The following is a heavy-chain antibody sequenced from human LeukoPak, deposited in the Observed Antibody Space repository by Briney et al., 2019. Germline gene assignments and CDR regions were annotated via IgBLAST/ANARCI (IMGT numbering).Heavy chain of an antibody. D-gene: IGHD1-26*01. CDR1: AYTFTGYY. V-gene: IGHV1-2*02. CDR2: IDPNSGGA. J-gene: IGHJ4*02. Sequence: ASVKVSRKGSAYTFTGYYMHWVRQAPGQGLEWMGWIDPNSGGANYAHKVQGRVTMTSDTSTSSAYMELSRLRSDDTAVYYCAGWVGSMYYFAYWGQGDLVTVSS. CDR3: AGWVGSMYYFAY.